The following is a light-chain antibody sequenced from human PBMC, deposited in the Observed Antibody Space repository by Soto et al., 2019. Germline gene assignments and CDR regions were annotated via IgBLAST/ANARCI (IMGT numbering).Light chain of an antibody. Sequence: DIQMTQSPSSLSASVGDRVTITCRASQGIGYSLAWYQQKPGRVPKLLIYPTSALQSGVPSRFSGGGSGTDFTLTIDSLQPEDIATYYCQKYDRVPGTFGQGTKVEVK. V-gene: IGKV1-27*01. J-gene: IGKJ1*01. CDR2: PTS. CDR3: QKYDRVPGT. CDR1: QGIGYS.